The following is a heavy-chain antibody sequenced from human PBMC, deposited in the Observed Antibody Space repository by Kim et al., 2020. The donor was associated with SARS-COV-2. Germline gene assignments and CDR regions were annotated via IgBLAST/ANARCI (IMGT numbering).Heavy chain of an antibody. CDR1: GYTFTSYA. CDR3: ARGTWHYDAFDI. D-gene: IGHD3-3*02. Sequence: ASVKVSCKASGYTFTSYAMHWVRQAPGQRLEWMGWINAGNGNTKYSQKFQGRVTITRDTSASTAYMELSSLRSEDTAVYYCARGTWHYDAFDIWGQGTMVTVSS. J-gene: IGHJ3*02. V-gene: IGHV1-3*01. CDR2: INAGNGNT.